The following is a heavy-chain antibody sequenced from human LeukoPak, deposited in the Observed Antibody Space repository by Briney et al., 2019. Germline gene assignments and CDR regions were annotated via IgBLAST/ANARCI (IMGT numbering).Heavy chain of an antibody. CDR2: ISYDGSNK. CDR3: AKEYDSSGYYYVIDY. V-gene: IGHV3-30*18. J-gene: IGHJ4*02. D-gene: IGHD3-22*01. Sequence: GGSLRLSCAASGFTFSSYGMHWVRQAPGKGLEWVAVISYDGSNKYYADSVKGRFTISRDNSKNTLYLQMNSLRAEDTAVYYCAKEYDSSGYYYVIDYWGQGTLVTVSS. CDR1: GFTFSSYG.